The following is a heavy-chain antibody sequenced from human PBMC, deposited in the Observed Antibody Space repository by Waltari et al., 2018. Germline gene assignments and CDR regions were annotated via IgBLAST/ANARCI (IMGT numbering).Heavy chain of an antibody. CDR3: AKGTIFAGALDY. CDR2: LSAGGDT. V-gene: IGHV3-53*02. Sequence: EVHLVETGGGLIQPGGSLRLSCAVSGVTVSSSYMSWVRQAPGKGLEWVSSLSAGGDTYFAGSLQGRVTISRDDSKNSLFLQMNSLSAADTAVYYCAKGTIFAGALDYWGQGALVTVSS. J-gene: IGHJ4*02. D-gene: IGHD3-3*02. CDR1: GVTVSSSY.